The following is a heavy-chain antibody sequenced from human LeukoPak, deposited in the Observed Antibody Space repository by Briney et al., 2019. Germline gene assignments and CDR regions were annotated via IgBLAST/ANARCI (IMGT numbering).Heavy chain of an antibody. V-gene: IGHV3-30*08. CDR1: AFTFSSHA. CDR3: ARSNPGSGYYFDY. CDR2: ISEDETNK. Sequence: GRSLRPSCAPAAFTFSSHAMRCVRQAPSNGLEWEAVISEDETNKFYAVSVKGRFTVSRDNSKDTLYLQGNSLRPEDTAVYYCARSNPGSGYYFDYWGQGTLVTVSS. D-gene: IGHD3-10*01. J-gene: IGHJ4*02.